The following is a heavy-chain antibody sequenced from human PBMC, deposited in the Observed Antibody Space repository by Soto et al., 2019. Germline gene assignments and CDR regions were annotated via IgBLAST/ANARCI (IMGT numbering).Heavy chain of an antibody. CDR1: GFTFSSYW. V-gene: IGHV3-7*01. D-gene: IGHD6-13*01. CDR2: IKQDGSEK. Sequence: EVQLVESGGGLVQPGGSLRLSCAASGFTFSSYWMSWVRQAPGKGLEWVANIKQDGSEKYYVDSVKGRFTISRDNAKNSLYLQMNSLRAEDTAVYYCARDLLAARPYWYFDLWGRGTLVTVSS. CDR3: ARDLLAARPYWYFDL. J-gene: IGHJ2*01.